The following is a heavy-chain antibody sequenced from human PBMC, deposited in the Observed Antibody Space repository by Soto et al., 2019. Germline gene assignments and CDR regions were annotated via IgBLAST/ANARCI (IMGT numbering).Heavy chain of an antibody. CDR3: AKDRSTMRWFDP. J-gene: IGHJ5*02. CDR1: GASVRSYH. Sequence: SATLSLTCAVSGASVRSYHWSWIRQAAGKGLEWIGRVQMSGTTNYNPSLKTRVTMSLDTSKNEVSLRMTSVTAADTAVYFCAKDRSTMRWFDPWGQGILVTVSS. D-gene: IGHD1-1*01. CDR2: VQMSGTT. V-gene: IGHV4-4*07.